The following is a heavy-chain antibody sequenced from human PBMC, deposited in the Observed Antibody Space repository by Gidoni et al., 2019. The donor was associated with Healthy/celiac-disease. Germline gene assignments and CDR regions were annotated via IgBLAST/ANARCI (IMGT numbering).Heavy chain of an antibody. Sequence: QVQLQESGPGLVKPSETLSLTCTVSGGSISSYYWSWIRQPPGKGLEWIGYIYYSGSTNYNPSLKSRVTISVDTSKNQFSLKLSSVTAADTAVYYCARTHYGDYVGDAFDIWGQGTMVTVSS. V-gene: IGHV4-59*08. CDR2: IYYSGST. CDR3: ARTHYGDYVGDAFDI. J-gene: IGHJ3*02. D-gene: IGHD4-17*01. CDR1: GGSISSYY.